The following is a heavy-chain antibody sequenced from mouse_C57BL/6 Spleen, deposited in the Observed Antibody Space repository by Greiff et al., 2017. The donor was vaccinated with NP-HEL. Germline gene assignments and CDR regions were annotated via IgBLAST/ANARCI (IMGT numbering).Heavy chain of an antibody. CDR1: GYTFTSYW. CDR2: IDPSDSYT. CDR3: ARRGMAYYFDY. Sequence: VQLQQSGAELVMPGASVKLSCKASGYTFTSYWMHWVKQRPGQGLEWIGEIDPSDSYTNYNQKFKGKSTLTVDKSSSTAYMQLSSLTSEDSAVYYCARRGMAYYFDYWGQGTTLTVSS. V-gene: IGHV1-69*01. J-gene: IGHJ2*01. D-gene: IGHD2-10*02.